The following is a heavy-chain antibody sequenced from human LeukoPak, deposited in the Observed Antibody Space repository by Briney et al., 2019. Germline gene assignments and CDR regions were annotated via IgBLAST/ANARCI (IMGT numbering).Heavy chain of an antibody. V-gene: IGHV3-7*01. J-gene: IGHJ4*02. CDR2: IKEDGSEK. CDR3: ARVCSSTTCYLGVRGDY. D-gene: IGHD2-2*01. CDR1: GFTFSNYW. Sequence: PGGSLRLSCAASGFTFSNYWMSWVRQAPGKGLEWVANIKEDGSEKYCVDSVKGRFTISRDNAKNSLYPQMNSLRAEDTAVYYCARVCSSTTCYLGVRGDYWGQGTLVTVSS.